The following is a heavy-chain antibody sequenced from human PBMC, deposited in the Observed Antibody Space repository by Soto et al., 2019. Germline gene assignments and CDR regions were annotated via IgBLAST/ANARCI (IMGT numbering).Heavy chain of an antibody. D-gene: IGHD1-26*01. CDR2: LITIFGTA. V-gene: IGHV1-69*06. CDR3: ARDGGKHSGGIDY. J-gene: IGHJ4*02. Sequence: QVQLVQSGAEVKKPGSSVKVSCTASGGTFSSYSINWVRQAPGQGLEWMGELITIFGTANYAQKFQGRVTINADKSTSTAYMELSSPRSEDTAVCYCARDGGKHSGGIDYWGQGTLVTVSS. CDR1: GGTFSSYS.